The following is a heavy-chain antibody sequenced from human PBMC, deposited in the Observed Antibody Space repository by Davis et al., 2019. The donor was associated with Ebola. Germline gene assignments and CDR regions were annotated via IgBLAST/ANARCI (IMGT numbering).Heavy chain of an antibody. CDR1: GFTFSSYW. V-gene: IGHV3-7*01. CDR2: IKQEGSEK. J-gene: IGHJ4*02. D-gene: IGHD6-6*01. Sequence: GGSLTLSCAASGFTFSSYWMSWVRQAPGKGPEWVANIKQEGSEKYYVDSVKGRLTISRDNAKNSLYLQMNSLRAEDTAVYYCARDRYSSSPDDYFDYWGQGTLVTVSP. CDR3: ARDRYSSSPDDYFDY.